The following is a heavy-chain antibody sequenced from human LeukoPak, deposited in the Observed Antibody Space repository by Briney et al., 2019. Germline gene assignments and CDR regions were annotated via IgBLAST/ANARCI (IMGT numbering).Heavy chain of an antibody. V-gene: IGHV3-7*01. CDR2: VNQDGSKE. J-gene: IGHJ4*02. Sequence: GGSLRLSCAASGFAFSDYWMTWVRQAPGKGLEWVAHVNQDGSKEHYMDSVKARFTISRDNAKNSLSLQMNSLRAEDTAVYYCVRDGGVSGYDLLDYWGQGTLVTVSS. CDR1: GFAFSDYW. D-gene: IGHD5-12*01. CDR3: VRDGGVSGYDLLDY.